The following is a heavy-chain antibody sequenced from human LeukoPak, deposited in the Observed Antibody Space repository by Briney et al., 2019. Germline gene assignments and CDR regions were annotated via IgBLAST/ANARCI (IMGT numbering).Heavy chain of an antibody. CDR2: IYYSGST. D-gene: IGHD3-22*01. Sequence: PETLSLTCTVSGGSISSSSYYWGWIRQPPGKGLEWIVSIYYSGSTYYNPSLKSRVTISVDTSKNQFSLKLSSVTAADTAVYYCARSSPPYYYDSSGYYLFDYWGQGTLVTVSS. V-gene: IGHV4-39*01. J-gene: IGHJ4*02. CDR3: ARSSPPYYYDSSGYYLFDY. CDR1: GGSISSSSYY.